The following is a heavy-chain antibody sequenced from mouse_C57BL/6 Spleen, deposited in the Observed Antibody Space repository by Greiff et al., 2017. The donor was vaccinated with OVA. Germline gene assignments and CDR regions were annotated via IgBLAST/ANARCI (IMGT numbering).Heavy chain of an antibody. V-gene: IGHV1-9*01. CDR1: GYTFTGYW. CDR3: AREGGIYYGYDRDYYAMDY. CDR2: ILPGSGST. Sequence: QVQLQQSGAELMKPGASVKLSCKATGYTFTGYWIEWVKQRPGHGLEWIGEILPGSGSTNYNEKFKGKATFTADTSSNTAYMQLSSLTTEDSAIYYCAREGGIYYGYDRDYYAMDYWGQGTSVTVSS. J-gene: IGHJ4*01. D-gene: IGHD2-2*01.